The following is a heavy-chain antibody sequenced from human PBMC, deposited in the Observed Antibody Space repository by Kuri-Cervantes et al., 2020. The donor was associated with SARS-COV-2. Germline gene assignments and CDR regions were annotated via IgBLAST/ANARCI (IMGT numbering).Heavy chain of an antibody. V-gene: IGHV1-69*10. CDR2: IIPILGIA. J-gene: IGHJ6*02. CDR3: ARDIHCSSTSCYNYYYYGMDV. Sequence: SVKVSCKASGGTFSSYAISWVRQAPGQGLEWMGGIIPILGIANYAQKFQGRATITADKSTSTAYMELRSLRSDDTAVYYCARDIHCSSTSCYNYYYYGMDVWGQGTTVTVSS. D-gene: IGHD2-2*02. CDR1: GGTFSSYA.